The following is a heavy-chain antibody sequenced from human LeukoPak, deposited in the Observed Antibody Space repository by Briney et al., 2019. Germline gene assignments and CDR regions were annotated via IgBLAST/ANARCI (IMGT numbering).Heavy chain of an antibody. Sequence: GGSLRLSCAASGFIFNNYGLIWVRQAPGKGLEWVSAISNDGAGKYYAALENGLFTIPRENTKKMPFLQMNILTAEATAQYYGTKGSGVYFVDLWGQGTLVTVSS. CDR1: GFIFNNYG. J-gene: IGHJ5*02. V-gene: IGHV3-23*01. CDR2: ISNDGAGK. CDR3: TKGSGVYFVDL. D-gene: IGHD3-22*01.